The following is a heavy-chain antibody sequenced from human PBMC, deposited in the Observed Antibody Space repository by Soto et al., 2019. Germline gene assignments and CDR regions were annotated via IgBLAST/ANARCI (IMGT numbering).Heavy chain of an antibody. Sequence: EVQLLESGGGLVQPGGSLRLSCTASGFTFSNLAITWVRQAPGKGLEWVSTIDAGGGRTHYADSVKGRFTLSRDNSTLYLQMNSRRAEDTAVSYWAILNAASGSYWGQGSLMTVS. CDR2: IDAGGGRT. D-gene: IGHD6-25*01. CDR1: GFTFSNLA. J-gene: IGHJ4*02. CDR3: AILNAASGSY. V-gene: IGHV3-23*01.